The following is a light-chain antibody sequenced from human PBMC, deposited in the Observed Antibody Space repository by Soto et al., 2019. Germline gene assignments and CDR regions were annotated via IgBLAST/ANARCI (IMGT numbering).Light chain of an antibody. CDR3: QQYNSYRWT. V-gene: IGKV1-5*01. CDR1: QSISSW. Sequence: SASVGDRVTITCRASQSISSWLAWYQQKPGKAPKLLIYDASSLESGVPSRFSGSGSGTEFTLTISSLQPDDFATYYCQQYNSYRWTFGQGTKVDIK. CDR2: DAS. J-gene: IGKJ1*01.